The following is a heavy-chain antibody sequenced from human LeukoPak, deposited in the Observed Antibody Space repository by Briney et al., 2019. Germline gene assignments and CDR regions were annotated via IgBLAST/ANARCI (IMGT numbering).Heavy chain of an antibody. V-gene: IGHV1-2*02. CDR2: INPNSGGT. Sequence: ASVKVSCKASGYTFTDSYMHWVRQAPGQGLEWMGWINPNSGGTKYAQKFQGRVTMTRDTSISTAHMELSRLRSDDTAVYYCARDHQLVAFDPWGQGTLVTVSS. CDR1: GYTFTDSY. CDR3: ARDHQLVAFDP. D-gene: IGHD6-13*01. J-gene: IGHJ5*01.